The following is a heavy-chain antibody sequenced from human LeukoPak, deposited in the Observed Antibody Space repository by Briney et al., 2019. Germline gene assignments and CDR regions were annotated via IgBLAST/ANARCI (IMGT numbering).Heavy chain of an antibody. CDR3: ARAPITQNFDY. J-gene: IGHJ4*02. V-gene: IGHV1-18*01. CDR2: ISAYNGNT. D-gene: IGHD3-10*01. CDR1: GYTFTSYG. Sequence: ASVKVSCKASGYTFTSYGISWVRQAPGQGLEWMGWISAYNGNTNYAQKLQGRVTMTTDTSTSTAYMELSSLRSEDTAVYYCARAPITQNFDYWGQGTLVTVSS.